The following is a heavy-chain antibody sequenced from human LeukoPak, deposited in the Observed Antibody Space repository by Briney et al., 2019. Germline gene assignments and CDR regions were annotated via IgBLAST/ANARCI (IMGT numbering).Heavy chain of an antibody. D-gene: IGHD3-9*01. V-gene: IGHV3-30*18. CDR1: GFTFSSYG. CDR3: AKPYILTGYYYFDH. Sequence: GGSLRLSCAASGFTFSSYGMHWVRQAPGKGLEWVAVISYDGSNKYYADSVKGRFTISRDNSKNTLYLQMNSLRAEDTAVYYCAKPYILTGYYYFDHWGQGTLVTVSS. CDR2: ISYDGSNK. J-gene: IGHJ4*02.